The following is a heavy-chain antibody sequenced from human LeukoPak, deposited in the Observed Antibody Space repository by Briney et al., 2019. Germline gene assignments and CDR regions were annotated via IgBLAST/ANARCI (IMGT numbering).Heavy chain of an antibody. J-gene: IGHJ5*02. D-gene: IGHD4-17*01. CDR3: ARGLTTVTTFNWFDP. CDR2: INHSGST. V-gene: IGHV4-34*01. Sequence: SETLSLTCAVYGASFSGYYWSWIRQPPGKGLEWIGEINHSGSTNYNPSRKSRVTISVDTSKNQFSLKLSSVTAADTAVYYCARGLTTVTTFNWFDPWGQGTLVTVSS. CDR1: GASFSGYY.